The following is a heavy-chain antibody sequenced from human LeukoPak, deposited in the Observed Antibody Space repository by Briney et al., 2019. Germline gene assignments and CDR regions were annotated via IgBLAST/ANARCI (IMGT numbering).Heavy chain of an antibody. Sequence: GALRLSCAASGFSFSVHAMSWVRQAPGKGLEWVASIGGDDPFYADSVKGRFTVSRDNSKYRLYLKMDSLRAEDTAIYYCVKDATPWNSIWDYFDYWGQGALVTVSS. V-gene: IGHV3-23*01. D-gene: IGHD1-7*01. CDR2: IGGDDP. CDR1: GFSFSVHA. J-gene: IGHJ4*02. CDR3: VKDATPWNSIWDYFDY.